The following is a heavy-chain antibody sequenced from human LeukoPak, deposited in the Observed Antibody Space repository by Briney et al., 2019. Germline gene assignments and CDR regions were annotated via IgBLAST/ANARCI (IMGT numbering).Heavy chain of an antibody. J-gene: IGHJ4*02. CDR1: GYTFTGYY. D-gene: IGHD3-22*01. CDR2: INPNSGGT. CDR3: ARGVETYYYDSSGYSPFDY. V-gene: IGHV1-2*02. Sequence: ASVKVSCKASGYTFTGYYMHWVRQAPGQGLEWMGWINPNSGGTHYAQKFQGRVTMTRDPPISTAYMELSRLRSDDTAVYYCARGVETYYYDSSGYSPFDYWGQGTPVTVSS.